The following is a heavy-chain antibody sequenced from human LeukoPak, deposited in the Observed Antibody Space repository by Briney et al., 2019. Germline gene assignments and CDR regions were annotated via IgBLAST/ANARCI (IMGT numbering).Heavy chain of an antibody. CDR2: FYISGST. CDR3: ARDFLLQSEGLFDY. Sequence: SETLSLTCTVSGGSISSYYWSWIRQPAGKGLEWIGRFYISGSTNYNPSLKSRVTMSVDTSKNQFSLRLNTVTAADTAVYYCARDFLLQSEGLFDYWGQGTLVTVSS. D-gene: IGHD4-11*01. V-gene: IGHV4-4*07. CDR1: GGSISSYY. J-gene: IGHJ4*02.